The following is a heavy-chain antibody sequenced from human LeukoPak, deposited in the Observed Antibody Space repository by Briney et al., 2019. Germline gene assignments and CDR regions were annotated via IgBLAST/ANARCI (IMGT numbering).Heavy chain of an antibody. J-gene: IGHJ2*01. CDR3: AAEQGLTVPSFDL. V-gene: IGHV1-58*01. D-gene: IGHD4-17*01. Sequence: SVKVSCKASGFTFTSSAAQWVRQARGQRLEWIGWIVVGSGNTNYAQKFQERVTITRDMSTSTAYMELSSLRSEDTAVYYCAAEQGLTVPSFDLWGRGTLVTVSS. CDR1: GFTFTSSA. CDR2: IVVGSGNT.